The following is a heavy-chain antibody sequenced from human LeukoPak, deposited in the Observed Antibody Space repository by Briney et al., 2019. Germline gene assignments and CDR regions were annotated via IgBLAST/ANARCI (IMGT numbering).Heavy chain of an antibody. CDR1: GFTFSGYA. CDR2: LSGSGGST. J-gene: IGHJ4*02. V-gene: IGHV3-23*01. CDR3: ARSRTYDLWNDPLMD. D-gene: IGHD3-3*01. Sequence: GGSLRLSCTASGFTFSGYAMSWVRQAPGKGLDWVSALSGSGGSTYYADSVKGRFTISRDNSKTTLYLQMNSLRAEDTAVYYCARSRTYDLWNDPLMDWGQGTLVTVSS.